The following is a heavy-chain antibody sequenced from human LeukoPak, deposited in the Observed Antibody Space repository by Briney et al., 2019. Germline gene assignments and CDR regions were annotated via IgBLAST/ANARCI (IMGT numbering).Heavy chain of an antibody. J-gene: IGHJ4*02. CDR1: GGTFTSYA. CDR2: IIPIFGIA. Sequence: SVKVSCKASGGTFTSYAISWVRQAPGQGLEWMGRIIPIFGIANYAQKFQGRVTITADKSTSTAYMELSSLRSEDTAVYYCARGGEWEHFDYWGQGTLVTVSS. CDR3: ARGGEWEHFDY. V-gene: IGHV1-69*04. D-gene: IGHD1-26*01.